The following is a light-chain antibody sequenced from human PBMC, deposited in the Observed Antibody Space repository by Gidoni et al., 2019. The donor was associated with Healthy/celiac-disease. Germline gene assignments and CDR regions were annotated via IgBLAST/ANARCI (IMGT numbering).Light chain of an antibody. CDR1: SSDVGSYNL. Sequence: QSALTQPASVSGSPGQSITISCTGTSSDVGSYNLVSWYQQHPGKAPKLMIYEGSKRPSGVSTRCSGSKSGNTASLTISGLQAEDEADYYCCSYAGSSTLGVFGGGTKLTVL. V-gene: IGLV2-23*01. J-gene: IGLJ3*02. CDR2: EGS. CDR3: CSYAGSSTLGV.